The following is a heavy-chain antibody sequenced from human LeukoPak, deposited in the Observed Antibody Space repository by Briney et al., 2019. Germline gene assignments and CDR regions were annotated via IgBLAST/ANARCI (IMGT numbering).Heavy chain of an antibody. CDR3: AREGAVHDSSGPPGAFDI. J-gene: IGHJ3*02. CDR2: ISSSSTYI. V-gene: IGHV3-21*01. CDR1: GFTFSPYS. Sequence: GGSLRLSCAASGFTFSPYSMNWVRQAPGKGLEWDSSISSSSTYIFYADSMKGRFTISRDNAKNSLYLQMNSLRADDTAVYYCAREGAVHDSSGPPGAFDIWGQGTMVTVSS. D-gene: IGHD3-22*01.